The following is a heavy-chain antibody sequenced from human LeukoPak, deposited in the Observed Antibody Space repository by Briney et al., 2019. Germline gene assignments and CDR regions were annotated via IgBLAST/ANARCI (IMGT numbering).Heavy chain of an antibody. J-gene: IGHJ3*02. D-gene: IGHD6-6*01. V-gene: IGHV1-69-2*01. CDR2: VDPEDGET. CDR1: GCTFTDYY. Sequence: ATVEISCKVSGCTFTDYYMHWVQQAPGKGLEWMGLVDPEDGETIYAEKFQGRVTITADTSTDTAYMELSSLRSEDTAVYYCATIEYSSSSRAFDIWGQGTMVTVSS. CDR3: ATIEYSSSSRAFDI.